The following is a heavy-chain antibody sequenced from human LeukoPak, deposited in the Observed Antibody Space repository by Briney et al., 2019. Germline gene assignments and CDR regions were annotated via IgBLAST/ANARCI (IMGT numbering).Heavy chain of an antibody. D-gene: IGHD2-21*01. Sequence: GSSVKVSCKASGGTFSSYAISWVRQAPGQGLEWMGGIIPIFGTANYAQKLQGRVTMTTDTSTSTAYMELRSLRSDDTAVYYCARAPLWATDYNWFDPWGQGTLVTVSS. J-gene: IGHJ5*02. CDR1: GGTFSSYA. CDR2: IIPIFGTA. V-gene: IGHV1-69*05. CDR3: ARAPLWATDYNWFDP.